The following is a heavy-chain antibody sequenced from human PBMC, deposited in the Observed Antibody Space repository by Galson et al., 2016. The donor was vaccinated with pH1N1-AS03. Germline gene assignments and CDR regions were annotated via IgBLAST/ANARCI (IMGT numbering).Heavy chain of an antibody. D-gene: IGHD1-1*01. CDR2: ISSTSRFI. CDR1: RFNIIFYT. V-gene: IGHV3-21*04. CDR3: ARDASHTGSAWYYFDY. Sequence: SLRLSCAASRFNIIFYTMNWVRQAPGKGLEWVSSISSTSRFIYYADSLKGRFTISRDNARNSLSLEMNSLRAEDTAVYYCARDASHTGSAWYYFDYWGQGTLVTVSS. J-gene: IGHJ4*02.